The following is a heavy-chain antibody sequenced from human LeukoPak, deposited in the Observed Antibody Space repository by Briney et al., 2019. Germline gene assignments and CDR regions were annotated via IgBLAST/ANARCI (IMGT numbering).Heavy chain of an antibody. V-gene: IGHV5-51*01. D-gene: IGHD2-21*02. CDR2: IYPGDSDT. Sequence: GESLKISCKGSGYSFTSYWIGWVRQMPGKGLEWMGIIYPGDSDTRYSPSFQGQVTISADKSISTAYLQWSSLKASDTAMYYCARRSDCGGDCYWFDDWGQGTLVTVSS. J-gene: IGHJ4*02. CDR1: GYSFTSYW. CDR3: ARRSDCGGDCYWFDD.